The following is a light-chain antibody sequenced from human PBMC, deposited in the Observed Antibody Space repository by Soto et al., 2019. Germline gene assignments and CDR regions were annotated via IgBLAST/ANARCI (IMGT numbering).Light chain of an antibody. CDR2: GAT. Sequence: DIQMTQSPSSLSASVGDRVTITCRASQTIAVYVNWYQHRPGKAPNLLISGATSLQSGVPSRFSGSEAWTHVSLIISSLQPEDSATYYCQQSYSTPSTFGQGTRLEIK. CDR1: QTIAVY. CDR3: QQSYSTPST. V-gene: IGKV1-39*01. J-gene: IGKJ5*01.